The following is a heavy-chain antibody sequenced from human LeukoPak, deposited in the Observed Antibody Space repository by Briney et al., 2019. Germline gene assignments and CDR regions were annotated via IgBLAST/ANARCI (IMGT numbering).Heavy chain of an antibody. Sequence: PSETLSLTCTVSGGSISSSSYYWGWIRQPPGKGLEWIGSIYYSGSTYYNPSLKSRVTISVDTSKNQFSLKLSSVTAADTAVYYCASHVEQLEGYNWFDPWGQGTLVTVSS. D-gene: IGHD3-3*01. CDR1: GGSISSSSYY. CDR2: IYYSGST. V-gene: IGHV4-39*01. CDR3: ASHVEQLEGYNWFDP. J-gene: IGHJ5*02.